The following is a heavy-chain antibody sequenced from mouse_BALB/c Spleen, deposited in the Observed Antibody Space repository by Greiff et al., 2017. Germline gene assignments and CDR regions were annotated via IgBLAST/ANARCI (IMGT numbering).Heavy chain of an antibody. V-gene: IGHV5-4*02. CDR2: ISDGGSYT. Sequence: EVQGVESGGGLVKPGGSLKLSCAASGFTFSDYYMYWVRQTPEKRLEWVATISDGGSYTYYPDSVKGRFTISRDNAKNNLYLQMSSLKSEDTAMYYCARDRDYDYDRGAMDYWGQGTSVTVSS. CDR3: ARDRDYDYDRGAMDY. D-gene: IGHD2-4*01. J-gene: IGHJ4*01. CDR1: GFTFSDYY.